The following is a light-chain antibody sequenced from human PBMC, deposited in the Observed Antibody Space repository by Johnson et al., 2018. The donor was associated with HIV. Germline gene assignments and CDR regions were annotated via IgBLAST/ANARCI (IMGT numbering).Light chain of an antibody. Sequence: QSVLTQPPSMSAAPGQKVTISCSGSSSNIGKNYVSWYQHLPGTAPKLLIYEDNKRPSGIPDRFSGSKSGTSATLGITGLQPGDEADYYCLAWDTSLRAWGFLGTGTKVTVL. J-gene: IGLJ1*01. CDR1: SSNIGKNY. CDR2: EDN. CDR3: LAWDTSLRAWGF. V-gene: IGLV1-51*02.